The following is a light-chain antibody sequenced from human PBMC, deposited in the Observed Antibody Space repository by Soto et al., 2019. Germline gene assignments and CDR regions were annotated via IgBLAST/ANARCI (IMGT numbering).Light chain of an antibody. Sequence: EIVLTQSPGTLSLSPGERATLSCRASQSVSSSYLAWYQQKPGQAPRLLIYGASSRPTGIPDRFSGSGSGTDFTLTISRLDPEDFAFYCCQQYGSSPHRFTFGPGTEMDIK. CDR3: QQYGSSPHRFT. J-gene: IGKJ3*01. CDR2: GAS. CDR1: QSVSSSY. V-gene: IGKV3-20*01.